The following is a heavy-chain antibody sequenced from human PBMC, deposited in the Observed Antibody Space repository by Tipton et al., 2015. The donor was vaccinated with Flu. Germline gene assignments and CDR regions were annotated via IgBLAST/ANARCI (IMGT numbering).Heavy chain of an antibody. J-gene: IGHJ4*02. D-gene: IGHD3-22*01. V-gene: IGHV4-38-2*01. CDR1: GDSIGSRYY. Sequence: TLSLTCSVSGDSIGSRYYWGWIRQPPGKGLEWIGNIHRTGNTYHNPSLKGRVTISVDTSKNQFSLKLSSVTAADTAVYFCARRPYNYHSSASADYWGQGTLVTVSS. CDR3: ARRPYNYHSSASADY. CDR2: IHRTGNT.